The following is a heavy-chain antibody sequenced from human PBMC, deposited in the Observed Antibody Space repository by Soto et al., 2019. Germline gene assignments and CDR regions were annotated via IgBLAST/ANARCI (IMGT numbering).Heavy chain of an antibody. V-gene: IGHV1-2*02. D-gene: IGHD3-10*01. J-gene: IGHJ6*02. Sequence: QVQLVQSGAEVKEPGDSVRVSCEASGYTFTSYYIHWVRQAPGQGLEWMGWINPKFGDTTYAQDFQDRVSMTRDMSISTVYMELSRLTSDDTAKYYCARNMDYYYGPGSGNGHGFWGQGTTVTFFS. CDR3: ARNMDYYYGPGSGNGHGF. CDR1: GYTFTSYY. CDR2: INPKFGDT.